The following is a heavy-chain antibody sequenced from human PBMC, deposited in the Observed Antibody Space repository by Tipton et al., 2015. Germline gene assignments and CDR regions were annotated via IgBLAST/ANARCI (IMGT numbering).Heavy chain of an antibody. CDR2: INTDGSST. CDR1: GFTFSSYW. V-gene: IGHV3-74*01. CDR3: ARLGGLAADY. D-gene: IGHD6-25*01. Sequence: SLRLSCAASGFTFSSYWMHWVRQPPGKGPVWVSRINTDGSSTNYAASVKGRFTISRDNAKNTLHLQMNSLRAEDTAVYYGARLGGLAADYWGQGTLVTVSS. J-gene: IGHJ4*02.